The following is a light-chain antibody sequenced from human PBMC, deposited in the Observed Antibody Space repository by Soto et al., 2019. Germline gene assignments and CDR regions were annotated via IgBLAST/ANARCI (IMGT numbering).Light chain of an antibody. Sequence: VVLTQVPATLSLSPGERATLSCRISLSVSVYLDWYQQKPGQAPRLLISDASNRATGIPARFSGSGSGTDFTLTISSLEPEDFAVYYCHQRQYWPPNTFGQGTRLEIK. V-gene: IGKV3-11*01. J-gene: IGKJ5*01. CDR1: LSVSVY. CDR2: DAS. CDR3: HQRQYWPPNT.